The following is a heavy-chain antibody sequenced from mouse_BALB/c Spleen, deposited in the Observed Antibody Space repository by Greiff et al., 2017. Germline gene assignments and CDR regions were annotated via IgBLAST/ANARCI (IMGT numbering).Heavy chain of an antibody. CDR2: IWGDGST. CDR1: GFSLTGYG. CDR3: AKNYGYNAMDY. Sequence: VQLKESGPGLVAPSQSLSITCTVSGFSLTGYGVNWVRQPPGKGLEWLGMIWGDGSTDYNSALKSRLSISKDNSKSQVFLKMNSLQTDDTARYYCAKNYGYNAMDYWGQGTSVTVSS. J-gene: IGHJ4*01. V-gene: IGHV2-6-7*01. D-gene: IGHD1-2*01.